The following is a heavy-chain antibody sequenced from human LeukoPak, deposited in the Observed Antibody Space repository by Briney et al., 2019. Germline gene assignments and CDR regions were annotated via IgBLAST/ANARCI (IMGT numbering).Heavy chain of an antibody. CDR2: IYTSGST. J-gene: IGHJ6*03. CDR3: ARSIKTTSYFYCYMDV. D-gene: IGHD2/OR15-2a*01. Sequence: SETLSLTCTVSGGSISSYYWSWIRQPAGKGLEWIGRIYTSGSTNYNPSLKSRVTMSVDTSKNQFSLRLSSVTAADTAIYYCARSIKTTSYFYCYMDVWGKGTTVTVSS. CDR1: GGSISSYY. V-gene: IGHV4-4*07.